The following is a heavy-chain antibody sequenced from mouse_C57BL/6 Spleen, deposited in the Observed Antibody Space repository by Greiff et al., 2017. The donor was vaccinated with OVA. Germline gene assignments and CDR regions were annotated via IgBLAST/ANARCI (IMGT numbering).Heavy chain of an antibody. D-gene: IGHD1-1*01. CDR3: ARERDYGSSYAMDY. J-gene: IGHJ4*01. CDR2: INPSSGYT. V-gene: IGHV1-4*01. CDR1: GYTFTSYT. Sequence: VKLMESGAELARPGASVKMSCKASGYTFTSYTMHLVKQRPGQGLEWIGYINPSSGYTKYNQKFKDKATLTADKSSSTAYMQLSSLTSEDSAVYYCARERDYGSSYAMDYWGQGTSVTVSS.